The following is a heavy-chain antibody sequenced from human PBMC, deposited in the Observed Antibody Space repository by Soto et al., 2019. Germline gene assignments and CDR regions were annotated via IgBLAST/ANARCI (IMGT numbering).Heavy chain of an antibody. CDR3: ARDLVSAGGSNYYYYHGMDV. CDR2: INPNSGGT. Sequence: ASVKVSCKASGYTFTGYYMHWVRQAPGQGLEWMGWINPNSGGTNYAQKFQGWVTMTRDTSISTAYMELSRLKSDDTAVYYCARDLVSAGGSNYYYYHGMDVWGQGTTVTVSS. J-gene: IGHJ6*02. V-gene: IGHV1-2*04. D-gene: IGHD3-10*01. CDR1: GYTFTGYY.